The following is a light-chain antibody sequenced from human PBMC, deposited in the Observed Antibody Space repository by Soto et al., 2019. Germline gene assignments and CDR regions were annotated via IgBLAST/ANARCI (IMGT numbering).Light chain of an antibody. CDR2: ETS. V-gene: IGKV1-9*01. J-gene: IGKJ4*01. Sequence: IQLTKTQSSLSASVGDRFTITFRASQGIDSYLAWYQQRPGKVPQLLIYETSILQSGVSSRFSGSGSGTDFTLTISSLQAEDFATYYCQQTRSYPSTFGGGTKVDIK. CDR1: QGIDSY. CDR3: QQTRSYPST.